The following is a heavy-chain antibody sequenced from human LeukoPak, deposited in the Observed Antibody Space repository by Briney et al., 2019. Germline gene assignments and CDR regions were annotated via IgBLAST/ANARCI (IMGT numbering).Heavy chain of an antibody. CDR1: GITLSIHA. J-gene: IGHJ6*02. CDR2: ISYDGSAT. V-gene: IGHV3-30*04. D-gene: IGHD1-1*01. Sequence: GRSLRLSCAASGITLSIHAMHWVRQAPGKGLEWVALISYDGSATYYADSVKGRFTISRDNAKDTLYLEMNSLKVDDTAVYRCARDPGQSTYNDPCYGMDVWGQGTTVTVSS. CDR3: ARDPGQSTYNDPCYGMDV.